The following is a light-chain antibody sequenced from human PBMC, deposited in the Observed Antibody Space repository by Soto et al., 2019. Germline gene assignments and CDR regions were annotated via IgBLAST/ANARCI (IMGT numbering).Light chain of an antibody. V-gene: IGKV1-39*01. J-gene: IGKJ3*01. CDR1: QNINNY. Sequence: DMHMREDPSCRGASVRDRVTIICRSSQNINNYLNWYQQKPVKAPKLLIYSATNLQNGVPSRFSGRGFGTEFHLTASSLQPQDFQTYFSQQRYGNPLLFGPGTQVDI. CDR3: QQRYGNPLL. CDR2: SAT.